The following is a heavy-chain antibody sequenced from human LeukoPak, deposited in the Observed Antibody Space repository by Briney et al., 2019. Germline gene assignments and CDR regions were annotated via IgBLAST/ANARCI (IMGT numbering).Heavy chain of an antibody. Sequence: PGGSLRLSCAASGFTFSSYAMSWVRQAPGKGLEWVSAISGSGGSTYYADSVKGRFTISRDNSKNTLYLQMNSLRAEDTAVYYCATSGFLRLGYFDYWGQGTLVTVSS. CDR3: ATSGFLRLGYFDY. CDR1: GFTFSSYA. J-gene: IGHJ4*02. D-gene: IGHD5-12*01. CDR2: ISGSGGST. V-gene: IGHV3-23*01.